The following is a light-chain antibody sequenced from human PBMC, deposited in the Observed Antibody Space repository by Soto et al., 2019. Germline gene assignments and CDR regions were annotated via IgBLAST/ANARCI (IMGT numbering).Light chain of an antibody. Sequence: QTVVTQEPSLTVSPGGTVTLTCASSTGAVTSGYYPNWFQQKPGQAPRALIYSTSNKHPWTPARFSGSLLGGKAALTLSGVQPEDEAEYYCQLYYGGARVFGGGTKLTVL. J-gene: IGLJ3*02. CDR1: TGAVTSGYY. CDR2: STS. V-gene: IGLV7-43*01. CDR3: QLYYGGARV.